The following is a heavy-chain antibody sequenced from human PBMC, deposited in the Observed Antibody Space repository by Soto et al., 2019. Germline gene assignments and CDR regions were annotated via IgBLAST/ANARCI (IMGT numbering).Heavy chain of an antibody. J-gene: IGHJ3*02. V-gene: IGHV3-15*07. CDR1: GFTFSNAW. CDR3: ILERWGAFDI. D-gene: IGHD1-1*01. Sequence: GGSLRLSCAASGFTFSNAWMNWVRQAPGKGLEWVGRIKSKTDGGTTGYAAPVKGRFTISRDDSTNMMFLQMNYLKSEDTAVYYCILERWGAFDIWGQGTMVTVSS. CDR2: IKSKTDGGTT.